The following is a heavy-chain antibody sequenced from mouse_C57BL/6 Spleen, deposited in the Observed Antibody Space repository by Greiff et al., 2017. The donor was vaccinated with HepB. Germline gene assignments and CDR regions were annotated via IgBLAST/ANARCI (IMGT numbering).Heavy chain of an antibody. CDR2: IRSKSNNYAT. J-gene: IGHJ2*01. CDR1: GFSFNTYA. CDR3: VRGRSYYFDY. Sequence: DVHLVESGGGLVQPKGSLKLSCAASGFSFNTYAMNWVRQAPGKGLEWVARIRSKSNNYATYYADSVKDRFTISRDDSESMLYLQMNNLKTEDTAMYYCVRGRSYYFDYWGQGTTLTVSS. V-gene: IGHV10-1*01.